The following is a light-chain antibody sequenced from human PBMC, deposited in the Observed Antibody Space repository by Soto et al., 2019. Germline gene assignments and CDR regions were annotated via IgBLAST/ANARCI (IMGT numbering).Light chain of an antibody. CDR2: DAS. V-gene: IGKV1-5*01. Sequence: DIGMNQSPSSLSASVGDRVTVTGLASQSLNSWLAWYQQKPGKAPKLLIYDASSLQSGVPSRFSGSGSGTEFALTISSLQPDDFATYYCQQYNTYSWTFGPGTKVDI. CDR1: QSLNSW. CDR3: QQYNTYSWT. J-gene: IGKJ1*01.